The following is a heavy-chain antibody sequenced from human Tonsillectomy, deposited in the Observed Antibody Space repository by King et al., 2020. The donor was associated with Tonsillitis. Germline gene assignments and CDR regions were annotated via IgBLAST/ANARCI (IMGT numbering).Heavy chain of an antibody. CDR3: ARSPKLAFDI. Sequence: VQLQQWGAGLLKPSETLSLTCAVYGGSFSGYYWSWIRQPPGKGLEWIGEINHSGSTNYNPSLESRVTISVDTSKNQFSLKLSSVTAADTAVYYCARSPKLAFDIWGQGTMVTVSS. CDR2: INHSGST. J-gene: IGHJ3*02. D-gene: IGHD5-24*01. V-gene: IGHV4-34*01. CDR1: GGSFSGYY.